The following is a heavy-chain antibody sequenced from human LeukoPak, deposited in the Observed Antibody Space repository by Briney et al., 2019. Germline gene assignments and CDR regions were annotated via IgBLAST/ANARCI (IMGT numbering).Heavy chain of an antibody. V-gene: IGHV1-2*06. Sequence: GASVKVSCKASGYTFTGYYMHWVRQAPGQGLEWMGRINPNSGGTNYAQKFQGRVTMTRDTSISTAYMELSRLRSDDTAVYYCARDLIWARPQMYHSSGWESEYWGQGTLVTVSS. D-gene: IGHD6-19*01. CDR2: INPNSGGT. CDR1: GYTFTGYY. J-gene: IGHJ4*02. CDR3: ARDLIWARPQMYHSSGWESEY.